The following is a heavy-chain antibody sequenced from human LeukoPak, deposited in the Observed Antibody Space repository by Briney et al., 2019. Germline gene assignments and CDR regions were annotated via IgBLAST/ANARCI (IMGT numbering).Heavy chain of an antibody. D-gene: IGHD3-10*01. V-gene: IGHV1-46*01. CDR2: INPSGGST. CDR3: ARGGPYYYGSGSYYHSHLNWFDP. J-gene: IGHJ5*02. Sequence: GASVKVSCKASGYTFTSYYMHWVRQAPGQGLEWMGIINPSGGSTSYAQKFQGRVTMTRDTSTSTVYMELRSLRSDDTAVYYCARGGPYYYGSGSYYHSHLNWFDPWGQGTLVTVSS. CDR1: GYTFTSYY.